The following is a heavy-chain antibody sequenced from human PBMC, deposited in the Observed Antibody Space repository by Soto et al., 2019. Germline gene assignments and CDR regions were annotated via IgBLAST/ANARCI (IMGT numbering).Heavy chain of an antibody. CDR2: ISGSGGST. Sequence: GGSLRLSCAASGFTFSSYAMSWVRQAPGKGLEWVSAISGSGGSTYYADSVKGRFTISRDNSKNTLYLQMNSLRAEDTAVYYCAKDPTRYYDSSGYYSGWGQRTLVTVSS. V-gene: IGHV3-23*01. CDR1: GFTFSSYA. CDR3: AKDPTRYYDSSGYYSG. J-gene: IGHJ4*02. D-gene: IGHD3-22*01.